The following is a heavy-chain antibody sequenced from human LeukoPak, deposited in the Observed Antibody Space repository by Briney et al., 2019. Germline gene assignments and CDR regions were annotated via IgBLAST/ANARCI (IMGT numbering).Heavy chain of an antibody. D-gene: IGHD3-22*01. CDR3: ARSGVGYFYDNTGYYPLDY. J-gene: IGHJ4*02. Sequence: SVKVSCKASGYTFTNYGISWVRQAPGQGLEGMGLISAYTGNTNYAQNFQGRVTMTTDTSTSTAFMELRSLRSDDTAVYYCARSGVGYFYDNTGYYPLDYWGQGTLVTVSS. CDR2: ISAYTGNT. CDR1: GYTFTNYG. V-gene: IGHV1-18*01.